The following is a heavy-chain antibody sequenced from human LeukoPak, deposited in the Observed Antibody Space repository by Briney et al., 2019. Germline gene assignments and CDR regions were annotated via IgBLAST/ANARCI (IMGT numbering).Heavy chain of an antibody. CDR3: AAQLSIAAAGTNFDY. D-gene: IGHD6-13*01. Sequence: QTLSLTCGISGDXVSSNSAAWNWIRQSPSRGLEWVGRTYYRSKWYNDYAVSVKSRITINPDTSKNQFSLQLNSVTPEDTAVYYCAAQLSIAAAGTNFDYWGQGTLVTVSS. V-gene: IGHV6-1*01. CDR1: GDXVSSNSAA. CDR2: TYYRSKWYN. J-gene: IGHJ4*02.